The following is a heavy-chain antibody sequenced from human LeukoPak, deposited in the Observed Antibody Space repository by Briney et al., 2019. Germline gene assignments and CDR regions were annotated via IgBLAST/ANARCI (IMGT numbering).Heavy chain of an antibody. D-gene: IGHD5/OR15-5a*01. J-gene: IGHJ4*02. CDR3: ARYTALNISHTLRLDY. Sequence: GGSLRLSCAASGFTFSDYWMSWVRQPPGKGLEWVANINQDGSAKYYVDSVKGRFTISRDNAKNSLYLQMSSLRAEDTAVYYYARYTALNISHTLRLDYWGQGILVTVSS. CDR2: INQDGSAK. CDR1: GFTFSDYW. V-gene: IGHV3-7*01.